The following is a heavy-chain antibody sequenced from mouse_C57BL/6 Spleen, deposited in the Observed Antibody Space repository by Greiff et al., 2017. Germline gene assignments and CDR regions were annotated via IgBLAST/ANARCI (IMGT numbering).Heavy chain of an antibody. CDR3: ARWSHAMDY. CDR1: GYTFTDYN. Sequence: EVQLVESGPELVKPGASVKIPCKASGYTFTDYNMDWVKQSHGMSLEWIGDINPNNGGTIYNQKFKGKATLTLDKSSSTAYMELRSLTSEDTAVYYCARWSHAMDYWGQGTSVTVSS. V-gene: IGHV1-18*01. J-gene: IGHJ4*01. CDR2: INPNNGGT.